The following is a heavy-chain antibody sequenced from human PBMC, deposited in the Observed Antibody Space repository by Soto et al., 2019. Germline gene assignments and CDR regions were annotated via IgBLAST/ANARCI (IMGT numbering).Heavy chain of an antibody. Sequence: ASVKVSCKASGYIFAAYYIHWVRQAPGQGLEWMGMINASGFGAAYGQKFQGRVAVTTDTSASTAYMELSSLRSEDTAVYYCARGSSVAEAGTPFDYWGQGTLVTVSS. CDR2: INASGFGA. D-gene: IGHD6-19*01. V-gene: IGHV1-46*01. CDR3: ARGSSVAEAGTPFDY. J-gene: IGHJ4*02. CDR1: GYIFAAYY.